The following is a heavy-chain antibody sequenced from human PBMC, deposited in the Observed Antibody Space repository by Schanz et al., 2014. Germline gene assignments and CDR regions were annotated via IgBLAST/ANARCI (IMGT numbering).Heavy chain of an antibody. CDR3: VKEGTVVSGSPRDY. CDR1: GFTFSDSW. D-gene: IGHD3-10*01. J-gene: IGHJ4*02. Sequence: VQLVESGGGVVQPGRSLRLSCAASGFTFSDSWMHWVRQAPGKGLVWVSRTSNDGSFTTFADSVKGRFTISRDNSKNTLDLQMSSLRADDTAVYYCVKEGTVVSGSPRDYWGQGALVTVSS. CDR2: TSNDGSFT. V-gene: IGHV3-74*02.